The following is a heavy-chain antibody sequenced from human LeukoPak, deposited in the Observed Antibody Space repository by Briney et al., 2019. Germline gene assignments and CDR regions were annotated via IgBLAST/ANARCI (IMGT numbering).Heavy chain of an antibody. CDR1: GFTFSSYA. CDR3: AKGSRLPDLDY. Sequence: GASLRLSCAASGFTFSSYAMSWVRQAPGKGLEWVSAISGSGGSTYHADSVKGRFTISRDNSRNTLYLQMNSLRAEDTAVYYCAKGSRLPDLDYWGQGTLVTVSS. D-gene: IGHD1-14*01. CDR2: ISGSGGST. J-gene: IGHJ4*02. V-gene: IGHV3-23*01.